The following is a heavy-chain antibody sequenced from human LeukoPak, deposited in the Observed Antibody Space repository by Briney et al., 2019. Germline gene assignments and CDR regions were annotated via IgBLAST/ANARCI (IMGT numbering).Heavy chain of an antibody. CDR2: ISSSSSYI. J-gene: IGHJ4*02. D-gene: IGHD1-1*01. V-gene: IGHV3-21*01. CDR1: GFTFSSYS. Sequence: PGGSLRLSCAASGFTFSSYSMNWVRQAPGRGLEWVSSISSSSSYIYYADSVKGRFTISRDNAKNSLYLQMNSLRAEDTAVYYCASNRGRGNDVDYWGQGTLVTVSS. CDR3: ASNRGRGNDVDY.